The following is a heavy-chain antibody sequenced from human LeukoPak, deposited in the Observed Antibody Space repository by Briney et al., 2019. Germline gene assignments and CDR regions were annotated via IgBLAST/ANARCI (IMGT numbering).Heavy chain of an antibody. J-gene: IGHJ4*02. V-gene: IGHV3-21*01. CDR1: GFTFSSYS. D-gene: IGHD3-22*01. CDR2: ISSSSSYI. CDR3: ARQILTYYYDSSGIKPGGY. Sequence: GGSLRLSCAASGFTFSSYSMNWVRQAPGKGLEWVSSISSSSSYIYYADSVKGRFTISRDNAKNSLYLQMNSLRAEDAAVYYCARQILTYYYDSSGIKPGGYWGQGTLVTVSS.